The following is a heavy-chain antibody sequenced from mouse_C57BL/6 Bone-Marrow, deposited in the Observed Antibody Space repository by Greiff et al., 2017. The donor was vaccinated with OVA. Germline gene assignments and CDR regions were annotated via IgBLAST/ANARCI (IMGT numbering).Heavy chain of an antibody. Sequence: QVHVKQSGAELVRPGASVKLSCKASGYTFTDYYINWVKQRPGQGLEWIARIYPGSGNTYYNEKFKGKATLTAEKSSSTAYMQLSSLTSEDSAVYFCARRETDSSGYYFDYWGQGTTLTVSS. CDR3: ARRETDSSGYYFDY. V-gene: IGHV1-76*01. CDR1: GYTFTDYY. D-gene: IGHD3-2*02. J-gene: IGHJ2*01. CDR2: IYPGSGNT.